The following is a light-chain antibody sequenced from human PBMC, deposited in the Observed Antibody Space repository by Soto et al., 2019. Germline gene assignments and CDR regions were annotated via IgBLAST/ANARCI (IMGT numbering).Light chain of an antibody. Sequence: DIQMTQSPSTLSASVGDRVTITCRASQSISSWLAWYQQKPGKAPKLLIYKASSLESGVPSRFSGVGSGTEFTLTISSLQPDDFATYSCQLYNSYPFTFGPGTKVDI. J-gene: IGKJ3*01. CDR2: KAS. V-gene: IGKV1-5*03. CDR3: QLYNSYPFT. CDR1: QSISSW.